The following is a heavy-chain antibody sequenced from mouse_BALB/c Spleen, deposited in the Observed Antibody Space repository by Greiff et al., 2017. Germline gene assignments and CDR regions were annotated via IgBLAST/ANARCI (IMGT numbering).Heavy chain of an antibody. V-gene: IGHV5-9-4*01. D-gene: IGHD1-2*01. J-gene: IGHJ3*01. CDR2: ISSGGSYT. CDR3: ARDTTTATFAY. CDR1: GFTFSSYA. Sequence: DVMLVESGGGLVKPGGSLKLSCAASGFTFSSYAMSWVRQSPEKRLEWVAEISSGGSYTYYPDTVTGRFTISRDNAKNTLYLEMSSLRSEDTAMYYCARDTTTATFAYWGQGTLVTVSA.